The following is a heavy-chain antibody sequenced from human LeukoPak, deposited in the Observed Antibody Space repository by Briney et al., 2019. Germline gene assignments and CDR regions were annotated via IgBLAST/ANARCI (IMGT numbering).Heavy chain of an antibody. CDR2: ISDTGSTI. V-gene: IGHV3-48*01. CDR1: GFTLSSYS. Sequence: GGSLRLSCVASGFTLSSYSMNWVRQAPGKGLEWVSYISDTGSTIAYADSVKGRFTMSRDEAKNSLHLQMNSLRAEDTAMYYCARGNYYAMDVWGQGTTVTVFS. CDR3: ARGNYYAMDV. J-gene: IGHJ6*02.